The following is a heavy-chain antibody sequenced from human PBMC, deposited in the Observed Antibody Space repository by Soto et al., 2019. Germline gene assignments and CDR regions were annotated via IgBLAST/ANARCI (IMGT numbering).Heavy chain of an antibody. D-gene: IGHD5-18*01. CDR3: ARRRGYSYDFDY. Sequence: PXESLNISCNASGYTFTNNWISWVRQKPGQGLEWMGRIDPSDSRTKYNPSFEGHVTISIDKSINTAFLQWSSLRASDTAVYFCARRRGYSYDFDYWGQGTLVTVSS. J-gene: IGHJ4*02. CDR1: GYTFTNNW. CDR2: IDPSDSRT. V-gene: IGHV5-10-1*01.